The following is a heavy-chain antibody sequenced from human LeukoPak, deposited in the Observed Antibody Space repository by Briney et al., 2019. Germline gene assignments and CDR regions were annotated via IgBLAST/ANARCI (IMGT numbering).Heavy chain of an antibody. Sequence: PSETLSLTRTVSGGSISSYYWSWIRQPPGKGLEWIGYIYYSGSTNYNPSLKSRVTISVDTSKNQFSLKLSSVTAADTAVYYCARDVTGYYDSSGYPLQYYFDYWGQGTLVTVSS. D-gene: IGHD3-22*01. CDR1: GGSISSYY. CDR2: IYYSGST. V-gene: IGHV4-59*01. CDR3: ARDVTGYYDSSGYPLQYYFDY. J-gene: IGHJ4*02.